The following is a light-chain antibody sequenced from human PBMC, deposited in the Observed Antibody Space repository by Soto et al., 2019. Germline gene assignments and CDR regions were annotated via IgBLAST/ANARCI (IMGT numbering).Light chain of an antibody. CDR2: QAS. Sequence: DIQMTQSPSSLSASVGDRVTITCRASQTISTWLALYQQKPGKAPNLLIYQASTLETGVPSRFSGSGSGTEFTLTISGLQPDDLATDYCQQYDNYPLTFGGGTKV. CDR1: QTISTW. CDR3: QQYDNYPLT. V-gene: IGKV1-5*03. J-gene: IGKJ4*02.